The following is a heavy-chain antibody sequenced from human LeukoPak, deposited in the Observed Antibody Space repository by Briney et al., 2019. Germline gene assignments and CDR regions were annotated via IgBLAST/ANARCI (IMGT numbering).Heavy chain of an antibody. CDR3: ARDLFPETDSGSYLHY. D-gene: IGHD1-26*01. CDR2: ICYDGSNK. Sequence: PGGSLRLSCAASEFTFSSYGMHWVRQAPGKGLEWVAVICYDGSNKYYADSVKGRFTISRDNSKNTLYLQMNSLRAEDTAVYYCARDLFPETDSGSYLHYWGQGTLVTVSS. CDR1: EFTFSSYG. J-gene: IGHJ4*02. V-gene: IGHV3-33*01.